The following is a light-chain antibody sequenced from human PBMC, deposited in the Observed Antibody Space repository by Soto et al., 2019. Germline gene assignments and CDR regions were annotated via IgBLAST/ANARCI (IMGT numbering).Light chain of an antibody. J-gene: IGKJ2*01. CDR2: GAS. CDR1: QCVSSN. V-gene: IGKV3-15*01. Sequence: EIVMTQSPATVSVYPWERATLSCRASQCVSSNLAWYQQKPGQATRLLNYGASTRATGIPARFSGSGSGTEFTLTISSLKSEDFAGYYCQQYNNWPPYTFGQATKLEIK. CDR3: QQYNNWPPYT.